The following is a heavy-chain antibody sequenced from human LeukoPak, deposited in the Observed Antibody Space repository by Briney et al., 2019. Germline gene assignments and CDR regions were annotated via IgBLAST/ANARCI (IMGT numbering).Heavy chain of an antibody. CDR2: ISAYNGNT. V-gene: IGHV1-18*04. Sequence: ASVKVSCKVSGYTFTSYGISWVRQAPGQGLEWMGWISAYNGNTNYAQKLQGRVTMTTDTSTSTAYMELRSLRSDDTAVYYCARGPHYYGSGSYPEDYWGQGTLVTVSS. D-gene: IGHD3-10*01. CDR3: ARGPHYYGSGSYPEDY. J-gene: IGHJ4*02. CDR1: GYTFTSYG.